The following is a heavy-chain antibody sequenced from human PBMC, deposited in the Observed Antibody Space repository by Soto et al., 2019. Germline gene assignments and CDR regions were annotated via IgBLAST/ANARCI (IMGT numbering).Heavy chain of an antibody. V-gene: IGHV4-39*01. Sequence: PSETLSLTCTVSGDSITTNSYYWGWIRQPPGKGLEWIGSIYYTGSTYYNPSLKSRVTISVDTSRNQFSLKLSSVTAADTAVYYCARSRTSVWYSGSIGLDPWGQGTLVTVSP. CDR2: IYYTGST. D-gene: IGHD6-19*01. CDR1: GDSITTNSYY. J-gene: IGHJ5*02. CDR3: ARSRTSVWYSGSIGLDP.